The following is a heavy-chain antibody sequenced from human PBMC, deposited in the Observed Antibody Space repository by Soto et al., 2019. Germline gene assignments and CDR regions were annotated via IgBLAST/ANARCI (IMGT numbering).Heavy chain of an antibody. J-gene: IGHJ4*02. CDR3: AREGSYSAYNFAHGIQLWSFDF. CDR2: IFSSGST. D-gene: IGHD5-12*01. V-gene: IGHV4-4*07. CDR1: GGSINTFY. Sequence: SETLSLTCTVSGGSINTFYWSWVRQPAGKGLEWIGRIFSSGSTSFNPSLESRVAMSVDTSKNHYSLNLSSVTAADMAVYYCAREGSYSAYNFAHGIQLWSFDFWGQGALVTVSS.